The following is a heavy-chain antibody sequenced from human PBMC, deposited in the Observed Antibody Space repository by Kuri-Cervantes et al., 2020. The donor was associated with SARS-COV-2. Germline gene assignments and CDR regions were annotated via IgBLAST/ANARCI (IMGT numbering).Heavy chain of an antibody. CDR3: ARSMVGTRTLLDAFDI. D-gene: IGHD2-21*02. J-gene: IGHJ3*02. Sequence: SETLSLTCAVSGVSVSHGTYSWSWIRQPAGKGLEWIGHLDTSGSTTYNPSLRGRVTISLDPSNNQVSLSLTSTTAADTAVYYCARSMVGTRTLLDAFDIWGQGTMVTVSS. CDR2: LDTSGST. CDR1: GVSVSHGTYS. V-gene: IGHV4-61*09.